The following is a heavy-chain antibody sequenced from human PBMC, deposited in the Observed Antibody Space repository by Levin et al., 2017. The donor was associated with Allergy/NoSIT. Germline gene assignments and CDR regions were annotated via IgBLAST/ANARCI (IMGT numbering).Heavy chain of an antibody. J-gene: IGHJ3*02. V-gene: IGHV3-21*01. Sequence: SCAASGFTFSDYSMNWVRQAPGKGLEWVSSISTSSNYIYYADSVKGRFSISRDNAKNSLFLQMSSLRAEDTAVYYCARLSLNAFDIWGQGTMVTVSS. CDR1: GFTFSDYS. D-gene: IGHD2-8*01. CDR2: ISTSSNYI. CDR3: ARLSLNAFDI.